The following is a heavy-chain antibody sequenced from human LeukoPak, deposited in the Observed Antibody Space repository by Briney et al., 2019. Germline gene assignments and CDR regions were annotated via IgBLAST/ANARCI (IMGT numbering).Heavy chain of an antibody. V-gene: IGHV3-48*03. J-gene: IGHJ4*02. CDR3: ARLPDLYCRSTSCYENFDY. D-gene: IGHD2-2*01. CDR2: IIISGSTI. Sequence: GALRLSFATSGFTFSSYEMNWVRPAAGRGLAWVSYIIISGSTIYYADSVKGRFAISRDNTKNSLYLQMNSLRAEDTAVYYCARLPDLYCRSTSCYENFDYWGQGTLVTVSS. CDR1: GFTFSSYE.